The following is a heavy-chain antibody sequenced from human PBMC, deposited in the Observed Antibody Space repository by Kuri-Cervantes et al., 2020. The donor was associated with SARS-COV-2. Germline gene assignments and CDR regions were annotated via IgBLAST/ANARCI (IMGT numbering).Heavy chain of an antibody. D-gene: IGHD3-3*01. CDR1: GFAFSNYA. V-gene: IGHV3-23*01. CDR3: AKVEGTNYDFWSCYYHQRNWFDP. Sequence: GESLKISWAASGFAFSNYAMSWVRQAPGKGLEWVLGISGSGEIKYYADSEKGRFTITRDNSKNSLYLQMNSIRAEDTAVYYCAKVEGTNYDFWSCYYHQRNWFDPWGQRTLVTVSS. J-gene: IGHJ5*02. CDR2: ISGSGEIK.